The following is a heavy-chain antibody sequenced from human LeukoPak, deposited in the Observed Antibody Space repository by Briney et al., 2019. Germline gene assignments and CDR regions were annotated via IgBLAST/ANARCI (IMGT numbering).Heavy chain of an antibody. J-gene: IGHJ4*02. CDR1: GGTFSSYA. CDR2: IIPIFGKA. CDR3: ARARYYDILTGYYHFDY. Sequence: SVKVSCKASGGTFSSYAISWVRQAPGQGLEWMGGIIPIFGKANYAQKFQGRVTITTDESTSTAYMELSSLRSEDTAVYYCARARYYDILTGYYHFDYWGQGTLVTVSS. D-gene: IGHD3-9*01. V-gene: IGHV1-69*05.